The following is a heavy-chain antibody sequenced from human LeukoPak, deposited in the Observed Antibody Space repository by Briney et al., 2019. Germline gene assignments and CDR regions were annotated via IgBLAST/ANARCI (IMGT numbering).Heavy chain of an antibody. V-gene: IGHV4-39*07. Sequence: PSETLSLTCTVPGGSISSSSYYWGWIRQPPGKGLEWIGSIYYSGSTYYNPSLKSRVTISVDTSKNQFSLKLSSVTAADTAVYYCASRVNIVVVPAAIESWFDPWGQGTLVTVSS. CDR2: IYYSGST. D-gene: IGHD2-2*01. J-gene: IGHJ5*02. CDR1: GGSISSSSYY. CDR3: ASRVNIVVVPAAIESWFDP.